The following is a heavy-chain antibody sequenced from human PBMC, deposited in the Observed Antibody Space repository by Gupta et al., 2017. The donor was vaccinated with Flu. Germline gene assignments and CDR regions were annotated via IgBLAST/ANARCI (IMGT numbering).Heavy chain of an antibody. Sequence: QVQLQESGPGLVKPSETLSLTCTVSGGSISSYYWSWIRQPAGKGLEWIGRIYTSGSTNYNPSLKSRVTMSVDTSKNQFSLKLSSVTAADTAVYYCASSFSVSPVRAFDIWGQGTMVTVSS. CDR1: GGSISSYY. J-gene: IGHJ3*02. CDR3: ASSFSVSPVRAFDI. V-gene: IGHV4-4*07. CDR2: IYTSGST. D-gene: IGHD3-10*01.